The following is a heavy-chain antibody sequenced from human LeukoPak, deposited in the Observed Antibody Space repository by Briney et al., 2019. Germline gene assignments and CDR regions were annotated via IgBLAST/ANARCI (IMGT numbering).Heavy chain of an antibody. CDR1: GGAFSGYY. CDR2: INHSGST. CDR3: ARFGLSLVVPAAIYGLGAFDI. J-gene: IGHJ3*02. D-gene: IGHD2-2*01. Sequence: KPSETLSLNCAFYGGAFSGYYWSWIRQPPGKGLEWIGEINHSGSTNYNPSLKSRVTISVDTSKNQFSLKLSSVTAADTAVYYCARFGLSLVVPAAIYGLGAFDIWGQGTMVTVSS. V-gene: IGHV4-34*01.